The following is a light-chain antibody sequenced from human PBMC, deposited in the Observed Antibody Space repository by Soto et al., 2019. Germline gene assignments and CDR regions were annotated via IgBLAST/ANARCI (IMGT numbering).Light chain of an antibody. V-gene: IGKV3-11*01. Sequence: EIVLTQSPATLSLSPGEGATVSCRASQSVSSHLAWYQQKHGQAPRLLIYDASSRASGIPARFSGRGSGTDFTLTISYLEPEDFAIYYCQQGGNWPLTFGQGTRLEIK. CDR1: QSVSSH. CDR2: DAS. CDR3: QQGGNWPLT. J-gene: IGKJ5*01.